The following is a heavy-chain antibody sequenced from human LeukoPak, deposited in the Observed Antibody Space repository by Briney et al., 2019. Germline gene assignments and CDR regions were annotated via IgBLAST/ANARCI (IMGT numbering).Heavy chain of an antibody. CDR2: IYNTGRT. CDR1: GGSITNYY. Sequence: RPSQTLSLTCSVSGGSITNYYWSWIRQSPGKGLEWIGFIYNTGRTNYNPSLQSRVTMSIETSKNQFSLKLSSVTAADTAVYYCARQGELAIDYWGQGTLVTVSS. V-gene: IGHV4-59*08. CDR3: ARQGELAIDY. J-gene: IGHJ4*02. D-gene: IGHD1-26*01.